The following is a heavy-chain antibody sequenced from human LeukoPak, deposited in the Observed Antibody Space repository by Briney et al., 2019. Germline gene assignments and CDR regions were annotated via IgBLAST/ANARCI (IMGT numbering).Heavy chain of an antibody. CDR1: GFTFSSYG. V-gene: IGHV3-30*18. CDR3: AKVLPRDYYYYYGMDV. Sequence: PGGSLRFSCAASGFTFSSYGMHWVRQAPGKGLEWVAVISYDGSNKYYADSVKGRFTISRDNSKNTLYLQMNSLRAEDTAVYYCAKVLPRDYYYYYGMDVWGQGTTVTVSS. CDR2: ISYDGSNK. J-gene: IGHJ6*02.